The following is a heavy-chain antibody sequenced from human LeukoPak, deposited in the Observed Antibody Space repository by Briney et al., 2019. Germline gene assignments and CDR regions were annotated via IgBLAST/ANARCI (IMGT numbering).Heavy chain of an antibody. CDR2: ISYDGSNK. D-gene: IGHD6-6*01. CDR3: ARAGFDVAARYDY. CDR1: GFTFSSYA. V-gene: IGHV3-30-3*01. Sequence: GGSLRLSCAASGFTFSSYAMHWVRQAPGKGLEWVAVISYDGSNKYYADSVKGRFTISRDNSKNTLYLQMNSLRAEDTAVYYCARAGFDVAARYDYWGQGTLVTVSS. J-gene: IGHJ4*02.